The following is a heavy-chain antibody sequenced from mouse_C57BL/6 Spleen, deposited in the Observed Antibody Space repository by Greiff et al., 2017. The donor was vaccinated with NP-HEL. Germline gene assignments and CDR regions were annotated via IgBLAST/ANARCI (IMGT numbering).Heavy chain of an antibody. V-gene: IGHV1-42*01. CDR1: GYSFTGYY. CDR2: INPSTGGT. CDR3: ARSVYYGKGGYYAMDY. D-gene: IGHD2-1*01. J-gene: IGHJ4*01. Sequence: EVQLQQSGPELVKPGASVKISCKASGYSFTGYYMNWVKQSPEKSLEWIGEINPSTGGTTYNQKFKAKATLTVDKSSSTAYMQLKSLTSEDSAVYYCARSVYYGKGGYYAMDYWGQGTSVTVSS.